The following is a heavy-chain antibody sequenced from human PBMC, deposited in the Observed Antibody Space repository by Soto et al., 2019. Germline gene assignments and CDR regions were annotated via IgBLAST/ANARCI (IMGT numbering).Heavy chain of an antibody. J-gene: IGHJ4*02. Sequence: SETLSLTCTVSGGSISSGGYYWSWIRQHPGKGLEWIGYIYYSGSTYYNPSLKSRAMISIDTSKNQFSLKLSSVTAADTAVYYCASGRDGYNVGNDYWGQGTLVTVSS. CDR2: IYYSGST. CDR1: GGSISSGGYY. CDR3: ASGRDGYNVGNDY. V-gene: IGHV4-30-4*08. D-gene: IGHD5-12*01.